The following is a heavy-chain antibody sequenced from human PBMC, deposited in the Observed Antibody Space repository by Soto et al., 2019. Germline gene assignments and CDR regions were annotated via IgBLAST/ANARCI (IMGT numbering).Heavy chain of an antibody. V-gene: IGHV3-48*04. D-gene: IGHD3-10*01. CDR3: ASSPLWFGELFFSGYMDV. CDR2: ISSSGSTI. J-gene: IGHJ6*03. Sequence: GGSLRLSCAASGFTFSSYWMSWVRQAPGKGLEWVSYISSSGSTIYYADSVKGRFTISRDNAKNSLYLQMNSLRAEDTAVYYCASSPLWFGELFFSGYMDVWGKGTTVTVSS. CDR1: GFTFSSYW.